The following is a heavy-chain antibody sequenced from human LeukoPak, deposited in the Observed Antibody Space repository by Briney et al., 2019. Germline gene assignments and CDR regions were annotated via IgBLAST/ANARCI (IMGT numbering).Heavy chain of an antibody. J-gene: IGHJ4*02. D-gene: IGHD3-22*01. CDR1: GGSFSGYY. CDR3: ARGDYYDSSGYYHEPDY. CDR2: INHSGST. Sequence: KASETLSLTCAVYGGSFSGYYWSWIRQPPGKGLEWIGEINHSGSTNYNPSLKNRVTISVDTSKNQFSLKLSSVTAADTAVYYCARGDYYDSSGYYHEPDYWGQGTLVTVSS. V-gene: IGHV4-34*01.